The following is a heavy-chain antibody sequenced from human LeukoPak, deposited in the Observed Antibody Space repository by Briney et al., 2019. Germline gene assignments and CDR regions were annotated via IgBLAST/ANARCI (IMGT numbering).Heavy chain of an antibody. V-gene: IGHV4-39*01. CDR2: IYYSGST. J-gene: IGHJ4*02. Sequence: SETLSLTCTVSGGSISSSSYYWGGIRQPPGKGLEWIVSIYYSGSTYYNPALKSRFTISVNTSKNQFSLKLSSVTAADTAVYYCARLSRYSGYEFDYWGQGTLVTVSS. D-gene: IGHD5-12*01. CDR3: ARLSRYSGYEFDY. CDR1: GGSISSSSYY.